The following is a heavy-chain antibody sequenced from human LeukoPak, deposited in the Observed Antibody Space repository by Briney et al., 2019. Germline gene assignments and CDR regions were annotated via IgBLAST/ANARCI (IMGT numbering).Heavy chain of an antibody. D-gene: IGHD3-16*02. CDR2: IYYSGST. V-gene: IGHV4-39*01. J-gene: IGHJ4*02. CDR3: ARAGGNDYIWGSYPPSPIDY. CDR1: GGSISSSSYY. Sequence: PSETLSLTCTVSGGSISSSSYYWGWIRQPPGKGLEWIGSIYYSGSTYYNPSLKSRVTISVDTSKNQFSLKLSSVTAADTAVYYCARAGGNDYIWGSYPPSPIDYWGQGTLVTVSS.